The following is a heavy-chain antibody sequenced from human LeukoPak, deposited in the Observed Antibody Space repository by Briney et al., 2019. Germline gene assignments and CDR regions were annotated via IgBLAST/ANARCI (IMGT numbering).Heavy chain of an antibody. CDR2: IYYSGST. V-gene: IGHV4-30-4*01. CDR1: GGSISSGDYY. CDR3: ASVVVAAMKDQGVGDY. D-gene: IGHD2-15*01. Sequence: SETLSLTCTVSGGSISSGDYYWSWIRQPPGKGLGWIGYIYYSGSTYYNPSLKSRVTISVDTSKNQFSLKLSSVTAADTAVYYCASVVVAAMKDQGVGDYWGQRTLVTVSS. J-gene: IGHJ4*02.